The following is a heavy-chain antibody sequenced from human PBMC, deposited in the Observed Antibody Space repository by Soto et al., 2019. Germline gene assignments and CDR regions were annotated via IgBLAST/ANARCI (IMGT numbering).Heavy chain of an antibody. J-gene: IGHJ4*02. CDR2: IFYTGIT. V-gene: IGHV4-59*01. Sequence: SETLSLTCTVSGDSLTSSYLSWFRQPPGKGLEYIGFIFYTGITSYNPSLKSRATISMNTSKNQFSLSLTSVTAADTAVYYCAKGAGRDGYNTARGQGTLVTVSS. CDR1: GDSLTSSY. D-gene: IGHD5-12*01. CDR3: AKGAGRDGYNTA.